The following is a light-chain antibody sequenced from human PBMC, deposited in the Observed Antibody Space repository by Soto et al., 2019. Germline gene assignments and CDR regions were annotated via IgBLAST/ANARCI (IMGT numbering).Light chain of an antibody. CDR1: QSVDIH. J-gene: IGKJ5*01. CDR3: KQRSDWPIT. Sequence: EIVLTQSPASLSLYPAERATLSCRASQSVDIHLVWYQQRPGQAPRLLIFAASNRATGIPVRFSGSGSGTDFTLAINSLEADDFAVYYCKQRSDWPITFGQGTRLEIK. V-gene: IGKV3-11*01. CDR2: AAS.